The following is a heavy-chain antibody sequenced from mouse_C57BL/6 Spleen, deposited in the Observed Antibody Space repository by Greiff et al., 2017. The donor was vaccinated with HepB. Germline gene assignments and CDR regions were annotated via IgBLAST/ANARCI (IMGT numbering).Heavy chain of an antibody. CDR1: GYTFTSYW. Sequence: QVQLQQPGAELVKPGASVKLSCKASGYTFTSYWMQWVKQRPGQGLEWIGEIDPSDSYTNYNQKFKGKATLTVDTSSSTAYMQLSSLTSEDSAVYYCARLGGYDENPWFAYWGQGTLVTVSA. CDR3: ARLGGYDENPWFAY. V-gene: IGHV1-50*01. J-gene: IGHJ3*01. D-gene: IGHD2-2*01. CDR2: IDPSDSYT.